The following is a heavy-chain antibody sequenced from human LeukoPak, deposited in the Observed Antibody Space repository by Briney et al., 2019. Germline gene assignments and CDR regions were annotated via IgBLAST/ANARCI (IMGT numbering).Heavy chain of an antibody. CDR3: AQIKRQPDYYNGLEV. CDR2: ISFDETSK. CDR1: GFTFSRYA. J-gene: IGHJ6*04. V-gene: IGHV3-30*04. D-gene: IGHD3-16*01. Sequence: PGGSLRLSCAASGFTFSRYAMHWVRQAPGKGLEWVAVISFDETSKYYSDSVKGRFTISRDNSKNMLYLKMNSLRVEDTAVYYGAQIKRQPDYYNGLEVWGKGTRSPSPQ.